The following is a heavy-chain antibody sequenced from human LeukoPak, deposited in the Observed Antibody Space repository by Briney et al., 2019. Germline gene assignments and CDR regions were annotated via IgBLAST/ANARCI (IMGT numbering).Heavy chain of an antibody. J-gene: IGHJ6*02. CDR3: AADLYSSGWDNYYYYGMDV. D-gene: IGHD6-19*01. Sequence: SVKVSCKASGFTFTSSAVQWVRQARGQRLEWIGWIVVGSGNTNYAQKFQERVTITRDMSTSTAYMELSSLRSEDTAVYYCAADLYSSGWDNYYYYGMDVWGQGTTVTVSS. V-gene: IGHV1-58*01. CDR2: IVVGSGNT. CDR1: GFTFTSSA.